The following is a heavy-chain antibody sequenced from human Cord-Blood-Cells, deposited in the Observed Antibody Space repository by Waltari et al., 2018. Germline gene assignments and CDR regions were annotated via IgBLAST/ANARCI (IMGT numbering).Heavy chain of an antibody. Sequence: QVQLVQSGAEVKKPGSSVTVSCKASGGTFRSYAIRWVRQAPGQGLEWMGGIIPIFGTANYAQKFQGRVTITADESTSTAYMELSSLRSEDTAVYYCARDRGYSSSSAFDIWGQGTMVTVSS. V-gene: IGHV1-69*12. J-gene: IGHJ3*02. CDR2: IIPIFGTA. CDR3: ARDRGYSSSSAFDI. CDR1: GGTFRSYA. D-gene: IGHD6-6*01.